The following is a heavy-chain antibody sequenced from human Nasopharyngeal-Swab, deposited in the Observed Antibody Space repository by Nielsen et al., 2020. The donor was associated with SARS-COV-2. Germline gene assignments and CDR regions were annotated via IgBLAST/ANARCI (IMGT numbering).Heavy chain of an antibody. CDR1: GYSFPSYW. CDR3: ARTGGTHYDILTGYDYYYYYMDV. Sequence: GESLKISCHVSGYSFPSYWIGWVRQIPGKGLECMGIIYPGNSDTRYSPSFQGQVTISADKSISTAYLQWSSLKASDTAMYYCARTGGTHYDILTGYDYYYYYMDVWGKGTTVTVSS. CDR2: IYPGNSDT. D-gene: IGHD3-9*01. V-gene: IGHV5-51*01. J-gene: IGHJ6*03.